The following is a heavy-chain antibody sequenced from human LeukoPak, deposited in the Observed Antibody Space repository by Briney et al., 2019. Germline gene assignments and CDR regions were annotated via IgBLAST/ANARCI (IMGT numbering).Heavy chain of an antibody. V-gene: IGHV4-61*02. CDR1: GGSISSSSYY. J-gene: IGHJ4*02. CDR3: AREGREVRGTLYLDY. Sequence: SETLSLTCTVSGGSISSSSYYWGWIRQPPGKGLEWIGRIYTSGSTNYNPSLKSRVTISVDTSKNQFSLKLSSVTAADTAVYYCAREGREVRGTLYLDYWGQGTLVTVSS. D-gene: IGHD3-10*01. CDR2: IYTSGST.